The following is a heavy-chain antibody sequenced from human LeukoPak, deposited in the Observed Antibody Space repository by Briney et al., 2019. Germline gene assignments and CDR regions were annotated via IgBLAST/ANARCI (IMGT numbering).Heavy chain of an antibody. V-gene: IGHV3-11*01. J-gene: IGHJ4*02. Sequence: PGGSLRLSRAASGFTFSDYYMSWIRQAPGKGLEWVSYISSSGSTLYYADSVKGRFTISRDNAKNSLYLQMNSLRAEDTAVYYCELDSSGYYTSWGQGTLVTVSS. CDR1: GFTFSDYY. CDR3: ELDSSGYYTS. D-gene: IGHD3-22*01. CDR2: ISSSGSTL.